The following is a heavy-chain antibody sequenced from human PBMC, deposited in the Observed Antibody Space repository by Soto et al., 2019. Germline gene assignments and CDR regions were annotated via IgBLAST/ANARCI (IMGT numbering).Heavy chain of an antibody. J-gene: IGHJ4*02. CDR2: ISGSGGST. V-gene: IGHV3-23*01. CDR1: GFTFSSYA. Sequence: GALRLSCAASGFTFSSYAMSWVRQAPGKGLEWVSAISGSGGSTYYADSVKGRFTISRDNSKNTLYLQMNSLRAEDTAVYYCAKDCRPVAARPRNYFDYWGQGTLVTVSS. D-gene: IGHD6-6*01. CDR3: AKDCRPVAARPRNYFDY.